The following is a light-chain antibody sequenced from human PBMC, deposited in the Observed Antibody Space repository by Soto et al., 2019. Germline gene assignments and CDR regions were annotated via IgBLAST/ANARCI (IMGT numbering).Light chain of an antibody. Sequence: EIVLTQSPGILSLSPGERATLSCRASQSVSSNYLAWYQHKPGQAPRLLIYGASSRATGIPDRFSGSGSGTDFTLTIGRLEPEDFATYYCQQANSFLFTFGPGTKVDIK. V-gene: IGKV3-20*01. CDR3: QQANSFLFT. J-gene: IGKJ3*01. CDR1: QSVSSNY. CDR2: GAS.